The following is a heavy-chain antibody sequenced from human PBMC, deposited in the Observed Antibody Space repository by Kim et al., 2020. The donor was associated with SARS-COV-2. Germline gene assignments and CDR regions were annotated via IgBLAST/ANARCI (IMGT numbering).Heavy chain of an antibody. V-gene: IGHV4-31*03. CDR3: ARGQPLDY. D-gene: IGHD2-2*01. CDR1: GGSIRSGGKF. Sequence: SETLSLTCSVSGGSIRSGGKFWTWIRQHPAKGLEWIGYISYSGNPHYSPSLRSRISISLQTSENRFSLELTSVTAADTAVYYCARGQPLDYWGQGILVTVSS. J-gene: IGHJ4*02. CDR2: ISYSGNP.